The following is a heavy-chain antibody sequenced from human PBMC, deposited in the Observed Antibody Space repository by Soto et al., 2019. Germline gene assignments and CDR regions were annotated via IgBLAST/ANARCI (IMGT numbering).Heavy chain of an antibody. J-gene: IGHJ6*02. CDR3: AKHSNNGGSRYYYYGMDV. D-gene: IGHD4-4*01. CDR2: ISYDGSNK. V-gene: IGHV3-30*18. CDR1: GFTFSTYG. Sequence: QVQLVESGGGVVQPGRSLRLSCAASGFTFSTYGMHWVRQAPGKGLEGGAVISYDGSNKYYADSVKGRFTISRDNSKNTLYLQMNSLRAEDTAVYYCAKHSNNGGSRYYYYGMDVWGQGTTVTVSS.